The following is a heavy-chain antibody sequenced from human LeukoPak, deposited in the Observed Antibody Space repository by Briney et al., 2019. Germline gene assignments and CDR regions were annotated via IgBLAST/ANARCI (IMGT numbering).Heavy chain of an antibody. CDR3: ASRLYSSSSIRFDY. D-gene: IGHD6-6*01. Sequence: SVKVSCKASGGTFSSYAISWVRQAPGQGLEWMGGIIPIFGTANYAQKFQGRVTITADESTSTAYMELSSLRSEDTAVYYCASRLYSSSSIRFDYWGQGTLVTVSS. CDR2: IIPIFGTA. CDR1: GGTFSSYA. V-gene: IGHV1-69*01. J-gene: IGHJ4*02.